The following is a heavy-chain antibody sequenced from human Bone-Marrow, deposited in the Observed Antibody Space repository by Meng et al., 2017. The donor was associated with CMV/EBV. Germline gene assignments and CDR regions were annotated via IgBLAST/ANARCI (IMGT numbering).Heavy chain of an antibody. CDR2: IYYSGST. V-gene: IGHV4-39*07. Sequence: GSLRLSCTVSGGSISSSSYYWGWIRQPPGKGLEWIGSIYYSGSTYYNPSLKSRVTISVDTSKNQFSLKLSSVTAADTAVYYCARGVWGADWGQGTLVTVSS. D-gene: IGHD1-26*01. CDR3: ARGVWGAD. J-gene: IGHJ4*02. CDR1: GGSISSSSYY.